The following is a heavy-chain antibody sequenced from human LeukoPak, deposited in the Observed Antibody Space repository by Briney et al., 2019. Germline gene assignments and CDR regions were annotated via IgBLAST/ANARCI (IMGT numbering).Heavy chain of an antibody. J-gene: IGHJ4*02. V-gene: IGHV1-18*01. Sequence: GASVKVSCKASGYTFTSYGISWVRQAPGQGLEWMGWISAYNGNTNYAQKLQGRVTMTTDTSTSTAYMELRSLRSDDTAVYYCARAASPRGKTPQYYFDYWGQGTLVTVSS. CDR2: ISAYNGNT. CDR1: GYTFTSYG. CDR3: ARAASPRGKTPQYYFDY. D-gene: IGHD3-10*01.